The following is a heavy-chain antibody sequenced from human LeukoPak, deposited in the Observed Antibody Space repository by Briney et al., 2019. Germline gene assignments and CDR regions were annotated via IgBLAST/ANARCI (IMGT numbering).Heavy chain of an antibody. CDR2: ISAYNGYT. V-gene: IGHV1-18*01. Sequence: ASVKVSCKASGYTFTTYGISWVRQAPGQGLEWMGWISAYNGYTDYAQKFQFRVTMTTDTSTSTAYMELRSLRSDDTAVYYCARDKAVTTEVTQHFQHWGQGTLVTASS. CDR1: GYTFTTYG. D-gene: IGHD4-23*01. CDR3: ARDKAVTTEVTQHFQH. J-gene: IGHJ1*01.